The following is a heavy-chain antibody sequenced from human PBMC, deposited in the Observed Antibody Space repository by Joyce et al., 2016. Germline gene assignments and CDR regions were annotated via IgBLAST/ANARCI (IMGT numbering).Heavy chain of an antibody. CDR1: GFTFSTYA. V-gene: IGHV3-23*01. Sequence: EVQLLESGGTLVQPGGSLRLSCAASGFTFSTYAMAWVRQTPDKGLEWVACIAANGVDTYHTDSVQGRFIISRDNSKNTLFLQLNSLRTEDTARYFCAKAPVGSCNGPSCYPLPSWGQGTLVTVSS. D-gene: IGHD2-2*01. CDR3: AKAPVGSCNGPSCYPLPS. J-gene: IGHJ5*02. CDR2: IAANGVDT.